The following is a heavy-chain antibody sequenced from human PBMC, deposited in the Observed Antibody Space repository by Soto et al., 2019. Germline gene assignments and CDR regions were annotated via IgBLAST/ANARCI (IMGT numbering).Heavy chain of an antibody. Sequence: QVQLVQSGAEVKKPGASVKVSCKASGYTFTGYYMHWVQQAPGQGLEWMGWINPNSGGTNYAQKFQGRVTMTRDTSISTAYMELSRLRSDDTAVYYCARDVVPAAPLYYYYGMDVWGQGTTVTVSS. D-gene: IGHD2-2*01. CDR3: ARDVVPAAPLYYYYGMDV. CDR2: INPNSGGT. CDR1: GYTFTGYY. J-gene: IGHJ6*02. V-gene: IGHV1-2*02.